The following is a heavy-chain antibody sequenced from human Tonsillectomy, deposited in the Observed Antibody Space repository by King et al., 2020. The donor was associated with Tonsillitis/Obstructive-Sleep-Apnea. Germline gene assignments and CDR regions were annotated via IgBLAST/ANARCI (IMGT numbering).Heavy chain of an antibody. J-gene: IGHJ2*01. V-gene: IGHV4-34*01. Sequence: VQLQQWGAGLLKPSETLSLTCAVYGGSFSFYYWSWIRQPPGKGLEWIGEISQVGSTSYNPSLKSRVTMSVDTSKSQFSLNLSSVTAADTAVYFCARVRGDGGGIWYFELWGRGTLVTVSS. CDR2: ISQVGST. CDR1: GGSFSFYY. CDR3: ARVRGDGGGIWYFEL. D-gene: IGHD2-21*01.